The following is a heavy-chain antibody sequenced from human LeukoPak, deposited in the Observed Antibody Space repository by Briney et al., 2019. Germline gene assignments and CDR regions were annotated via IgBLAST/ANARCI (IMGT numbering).Heavy chain of an antibody. CDR1: GGSISSSSYY. CDR2: IYYSGST. J-gene: IGHJ4*02. V-gene: IGHV4-39*07. Sequence: SETLSLTCTVSGGSISSSSYYWGWIRQPPGKGLEWIGSIYYSGSTYYNPSLKSRVTISVDTSKNQFSLKLSSVTAADTAVYYCAGSSLWFGEIDSFDYWGQGTLVTVSS. CDR3: AGSSLWFGEIDSFDY. D-gene: IGHD3-10*01.